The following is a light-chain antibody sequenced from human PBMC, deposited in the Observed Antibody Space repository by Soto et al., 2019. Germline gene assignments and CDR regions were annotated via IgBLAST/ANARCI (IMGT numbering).Light chain of an antibody. CDR1: QSVSNNY. CDR3: QQYGSSGT. J-gene: IGKJ1*01. Sequence: EIVLTQSPGTLSLSPGERATLSCRASQSVSNNYLAWYQQKPGQAPRLLIYGARTRATGVPDRFSASGSGTDFSLTISRLEPEDFAVYYCQQYGSSGTFGQGTKVDIK. CDR2: GAR. V-gene: IGKV3-20*01.